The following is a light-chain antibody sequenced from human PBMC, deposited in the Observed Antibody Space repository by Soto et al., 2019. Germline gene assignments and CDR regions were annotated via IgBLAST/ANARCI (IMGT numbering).Light chain of an antibody. V-gene: IGLV3-1*01. J-gene: IGLJ2*01. CDR2: QDT. CDR3: QAWDNSPHVV. CDR1: KLGDKY. Sequence: SYELTQPPSVSVSPGQTASITCSGDKLGDKYACWYQQKPGQSPVLVIYQDTKRPSGIPERFSGPNSGNTATLTISGTQAMDEADYYCQAWDNSPHVVFGGGTKLTVL.